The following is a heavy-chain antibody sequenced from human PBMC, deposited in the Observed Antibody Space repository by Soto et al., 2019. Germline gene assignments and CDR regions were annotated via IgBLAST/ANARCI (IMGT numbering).Heavy chain of an antibody. D-gene: IGHD2-15*01. V-gene: IGHV1-69*01. CDR1: GGTFSTYA. J-gene: IGHJ6*02. CDR2: IIPISGTT. Sequence: QVQLVQSGAEVRKPGSSVKVSCKASGGTFSTYAVIWVRQAPGQGLEWMGAIIPISGTTYYAQRFQGTVTLTADEPTSTTYMELSSVKPDDTAVYYCARGYCSGGNCYSGMDVWAKGPRSPSP. CDR3: ARGYCSGGNCYSGMDV.